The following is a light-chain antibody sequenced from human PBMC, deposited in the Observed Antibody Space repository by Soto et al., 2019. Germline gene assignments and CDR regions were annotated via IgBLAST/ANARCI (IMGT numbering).Light chain of an antibody. CDR3: QQYDNLPP. Sequence: EIQMTQSPSSLSASVGDRVTITCQASQDISNYLNWYQQKPGKAPKLLIYDASNLETGVPSRFSGSGSGTDFTFTISSLQPEDIATYYCQQYDNLPPFGQGTRLEIK. CDR1: QDISNY. V-gene: IGKV1-33*01. CDR2: DAS. J-gene: IGKJ5*01.